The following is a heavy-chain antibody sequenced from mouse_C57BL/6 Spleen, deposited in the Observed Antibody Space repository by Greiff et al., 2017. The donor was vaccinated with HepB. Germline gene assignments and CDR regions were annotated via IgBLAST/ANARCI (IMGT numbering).Heavy chain of an antibody. CDR1: GYSITSGYY. CDR2: ISYDGSN. Sequence: EVKLMESGPGLVKPSQSLSLTCSVTGYSITSGYYWNWIRQFPGNKLEWMGYISYDGSNNYNPSLKNRISITRDTSKNQFFLKLNSVTTEDTATYYCARVELWYFDVWGTGTTVTVSS. V-gene: IGHV3-6*01. J-gene: IGHJ1*03. CDR3: ARVELWYFDV.